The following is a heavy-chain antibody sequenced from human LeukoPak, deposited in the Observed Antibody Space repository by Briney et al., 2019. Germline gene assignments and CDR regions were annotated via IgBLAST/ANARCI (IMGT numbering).Heavy chain of an antibody. Sequence: GGSLRLSCAASGFTFSDYYMSWVRQAPGKGLEWVSAISGSGGSTYYADSVKGRFTISRDNSKNTLYLQMNSLRVEDTAVYYCAKDRRDGYSFFDYWGQGTLVIVSS. D-gene: IGHD5-24*01. CDR1: GFTFSDYY. V-gene: IGHV3-23*01. CDR2: ISGSGGST. CDR3: AKDRRDGYSFFDY. J-gene: IGHJ4*02.